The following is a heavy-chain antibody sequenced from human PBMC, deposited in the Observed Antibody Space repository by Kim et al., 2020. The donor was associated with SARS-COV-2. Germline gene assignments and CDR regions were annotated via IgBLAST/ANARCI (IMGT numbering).Heavy chain of an antibody. V-gene: IGHV3-48*03. CDR2: ISSSGSTI. Sequence: GGSLRLSCAASGFTFSSYEMNWVRQAPGKGLEWVSYISSSGSTIYYADSVKGRFTISRDNAKNSLYLQINSLRAEDTAVYYCARVGLWFGEFDYWGQGTLVTVSS. D-gene: IGHD3-10*01. CDR3: ARVGLWFGEFDY. J-gene: IGHJ4*02. CDR1: GFTFSSYE.